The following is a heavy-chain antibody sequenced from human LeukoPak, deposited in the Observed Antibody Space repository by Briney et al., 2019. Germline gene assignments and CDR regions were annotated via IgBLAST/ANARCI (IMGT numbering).Heavy chain of an antibody. CDR3: ARGGSSYSGKLDY. D-gene: IGHD1-26*01. CDR1: GFTFSSYW. CDR2: IKSDGSIT. J-gene: IGHJ4*02. V-gene: IGHV3-74*01. Sequence: QTGGSLRLSCAASGFTFSSYWMHWVRQAPGKGLVWVSRIKSDGSITTYADSVKGRFTISRDNAKNTLYLQMNSLRAEDTAVYYCARGGSSYSGKLDYWGQGTLVTASS.